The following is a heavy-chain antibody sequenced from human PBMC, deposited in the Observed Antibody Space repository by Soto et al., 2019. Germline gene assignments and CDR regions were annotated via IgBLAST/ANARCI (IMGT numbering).Heavy chain of an antibody. V-gene: IGHV3-21*01. CDR3: AVDYEMDDAFDI. D-gene: IGHD4-17*01. CDR2: ISSSSYI. CDR1: GFTFSSYS. J-gene: IGHJ3*02. Sequence: GGSLRLSCAASGFTFSSYSMNWVRQAPGKGLEWVSSISSSSYIYYADSVKGRFTISRGNAKNSLYLQMNSLRAEDTAVYYCAVDYEMDDAFDIWGQGTMVTVSS.